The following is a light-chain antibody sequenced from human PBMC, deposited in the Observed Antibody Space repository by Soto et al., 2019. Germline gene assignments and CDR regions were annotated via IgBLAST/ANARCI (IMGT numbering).Light chain of an antibody. Sequence: DIQMTQSPSTLSASVGDRVTITCRASQSISSWLAWYQQKPGKAPKLLIYDASSLESGVPSRFSGRGSGTEFTLTISSLQPDDFATYYFQQYNSYPYPFGQGTKLEIK. CDR2: DAS. CDR1: QSISSW. V-gene: IGKV1-5*01. CDR3: QQYNSYPYP. J-gene: IGKJ2*01.